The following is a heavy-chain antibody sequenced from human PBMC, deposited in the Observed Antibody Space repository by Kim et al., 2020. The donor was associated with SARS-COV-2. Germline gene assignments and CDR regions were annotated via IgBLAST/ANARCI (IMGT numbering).Heavy chain of an antibody. D-gene: IGHD3-10*01. V-gene: IGHV3-30*01. CDR3: ARYLVPGLLWFGELSPTLALDY. J-gene: IGHJ4*02. Sequence: FTISRDNSKNTLYLQMNSLRAEDTAVYYCARYLVPGLLWFGELSPTLALDYWGQGTLVTVSS.